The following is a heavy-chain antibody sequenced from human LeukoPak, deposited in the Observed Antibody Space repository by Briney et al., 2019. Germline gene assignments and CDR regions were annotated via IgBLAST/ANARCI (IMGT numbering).Heavy chain of an antibody. CDR1: GGSISSGGSY. D-gene: IGHD6-13*01. Sequence: SETLSLTCAVSGGSISSGGSYWSWIRQHPGKGLEWIGYIYYTGSTYYNPSLKSRVTISVDTSKIRFSLKLISVTAADTAVYYCARAISSSWPPYFDYWGQGTLVTVSS. CDR2: IYYTGST. V-gene: IGHV4-31*11. CDR3: ARAISSSWPPYFDY. J-gene: IGHJ4*02.